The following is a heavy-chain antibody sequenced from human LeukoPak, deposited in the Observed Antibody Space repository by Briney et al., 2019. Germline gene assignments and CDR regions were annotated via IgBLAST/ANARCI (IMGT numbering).Heavy chain of an antibody. Sequence: GGSLRLSCAASGFTFSSYAMHWVRQAPGKGLEWVAVISYDGSNKYYADSVKGQFTISRDNSKNTLYLQMNSLRAEDTAVYYCLKSLYSSSWYEYYGMDVWGQGTTVTVSS. CDR1: GFTFSSYA. CDR2: ISYDGSNK. CDR3: LKSLYSSSWYEYYGMDV. V-gene: IGHV3-30-3*01. J-gene: IGHJ6*02. D-gene: IGHD6-13*01.